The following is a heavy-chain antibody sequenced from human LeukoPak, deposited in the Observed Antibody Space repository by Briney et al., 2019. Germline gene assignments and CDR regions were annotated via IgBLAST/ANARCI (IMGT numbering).Heavy chain of an antibody. CDR1: GGSFSGYY. CDR3: ARRRYSYGYNY. V-gene: IGHV4-59*08. D-gene: IGHD5-18*01. CDR2: IYYSGST. J-gene: IGHJ4*02. Sequence: SETLSLTCAVYGGSFSGYYWSWIRQPPGKGLEWIGYIYYSGSTNYNPSLKSRVTISVDTSKNQFSLKLSSVTAADTAVYYCARRRYSYGYNYWGQGTLVTVSS.